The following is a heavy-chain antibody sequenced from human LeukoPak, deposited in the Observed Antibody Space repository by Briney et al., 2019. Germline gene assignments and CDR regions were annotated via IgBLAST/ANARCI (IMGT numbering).Heavy chain of an antibody. V-gene: IGHV3-23*01. CDR2: ISGSGGST. J-gene: IGHJ4*02. Sequence: GGSLRLSCAASGFTFSSYAMSWVRQAPGKGLEWVSAISGSGGSTYYADSVKGRFTISRDNSKNTLYLQMNSLRAEDTAVYYCAKVRGYSYANEYHFDSWGQGTLVTVSS. CDR1: GFTFSSYA. D-gene: IGHD5-18*01. CDR3: AKVRGYSYANEYHFDS.